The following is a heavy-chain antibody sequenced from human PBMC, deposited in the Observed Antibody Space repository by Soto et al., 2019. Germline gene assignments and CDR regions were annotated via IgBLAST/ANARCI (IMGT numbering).Heavy chain of an antibody. CDR2: IYYSGST. CDR1: GGSISSSSYY. D-gene: IGHD6-19*01. Sequence: SETLSLTCTVSGGSISSSSYYWGWIRQPPGKGLEWIGSIYYSGSTYYNPSLKSRVTISVDTSKNQFSLKLSSVTAADTAVYYCARRDSSGWRTFDYWGQGTLVTVSS. J-gene: IGHJ4*02. CDR3: ARRDSSGWRTFDY. V-gene: IGHV4-39*01.